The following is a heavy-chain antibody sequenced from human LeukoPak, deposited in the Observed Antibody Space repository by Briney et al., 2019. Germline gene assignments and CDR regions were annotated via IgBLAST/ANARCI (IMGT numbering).Heavy chain of an antibody. V-gene: IGHV3-7*03. CDR2: IKEDGSEK. CDR1: GFSFSGHW. Sequence: GGSLRLSCTASGFSFSGHWMNWVRQAPGQGLEWVASIKEDGSEKHYVDSVKGRFTISRDNGKNSLYLQMNSLRAEDTAVYYCARDSGWWRFDFWGQGTLVTVSS. D-gene: IGHD6-13*01. CDR3: ARDSGWWRFDF. J-gene: IGHJ4*02.